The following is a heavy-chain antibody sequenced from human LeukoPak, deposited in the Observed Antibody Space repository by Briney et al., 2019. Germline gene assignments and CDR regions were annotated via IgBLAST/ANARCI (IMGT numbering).Heavy chain of an antibody. J-gene: IGHJ3*02. CDR2: ISAYNGNT. CDR1: GYTFTSYG. Sequence: ASVKVSCKASGYTFTSYGISWVRQAPGQGLEWMGWISAYNGNTNYALKLQGRVTMTTDTSTSTAYMELRSLRSDDTAVYYCARDRRWLVRTNGLDAFDIWGQGTMVTVSS. V-gene: IGHV1-18*01. CDR3: ARDRRWLVRTNGLDAFDI. D-gene: IGHD6-19*01.